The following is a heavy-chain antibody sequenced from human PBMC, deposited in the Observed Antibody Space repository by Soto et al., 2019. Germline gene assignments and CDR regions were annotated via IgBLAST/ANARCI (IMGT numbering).Heavy chain of an antibody. J-gene: IGHJ4*01. Sequence: PSHTLSLTCAITGGSVSSNSACWSLVRQSPSRGLEWLGRTYYRSKWYYEYAVSVRGRITINPDTSKNQYSLQLNSVTPEDTAVYFCARGEQYSGRIFDYWGQGTLVTVYS. CDR3: ARGEQYSGRIFDY. D-gene: IGHD1-26*01. CDR1: GGSVSSNSAC. CDR2: TYYRSKWYY. V-gene: IGHV6-1*01.